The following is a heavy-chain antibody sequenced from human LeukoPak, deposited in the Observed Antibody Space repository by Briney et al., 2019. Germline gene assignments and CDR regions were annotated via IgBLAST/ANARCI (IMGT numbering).Heavy chain of an antibody. CDR3: ARARGFDY. CDR2: IKEGGSVK. CDR1: EFTFNHHW. Sequence: GGSLRLSCAASEFTFNHHWMSWVRHVPGKGLEWVANIKEGGSVKYYVDSVKGRFTISRDNAKNSLFLQMNSLRVEDTAVYYCARARGFDYWGQGALVTVSS. V-gene: IGHV3-7*01. J-gene: IGHJ4*02.